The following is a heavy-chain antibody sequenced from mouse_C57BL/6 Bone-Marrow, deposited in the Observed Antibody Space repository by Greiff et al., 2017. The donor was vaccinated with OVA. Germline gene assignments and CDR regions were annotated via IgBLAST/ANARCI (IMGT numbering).Heavy chain of an antibody. D-gene: IGHD1-1*01. CDR1: GFTFTDYY. CDR2: VYPYNGGT. V-gene: IGHV1-36*01. J-gene: IGHJ4*01. CDR3: ARERAPIYYYGPYAMDY. Sequence: EVQVVESGPVLVKPGPSVKISCKASGFTFTDYYMHWVKQSHGKSLEWIGLVYPYNGGTSYNQKFKGKATLTVDTSSSTAYMELNSLTSEDSAVYYCARERAPIYYYGPYAMDYWGQGTSVTVSS.